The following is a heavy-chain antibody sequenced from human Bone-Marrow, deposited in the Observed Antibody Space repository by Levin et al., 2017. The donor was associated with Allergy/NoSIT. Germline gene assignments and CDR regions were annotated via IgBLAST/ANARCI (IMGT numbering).Heavy chain of an antibody. CDR1: GNIFSNYA. CDR2: IIPLFGTA. V-gene: IGHV1-69*06. J-gene: IGHJ4*02. D-gene: IGHD3-22*01. Sequence: KISCKASGNIFSNYAINWVRQAPGQGLEWMGGIIPLFGTANYAQKFQGRVTITADKSTSTAYMELYSLRSEDTAMYFCARDLGAGSSAYPLDYWGQGTLVTVSS. CDR3: ARDLGAGSSAYPLDY.